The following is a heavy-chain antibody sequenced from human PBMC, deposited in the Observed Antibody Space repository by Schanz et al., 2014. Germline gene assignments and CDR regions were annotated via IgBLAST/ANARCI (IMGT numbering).Heavy chain of an antibody. V-gene: IGHV1-69*02. CDR2: IIPILGIA. Sequence: QVQLVQSEAEVKKPGSSVKVSCKASGGTFSSYTISWVRQARGQGLEWVGRIIPILGIANYAQKFQGRVTITADKSTSTAYMELSSLRSEDTAVYYCARGPSQGYSYGHNIGAYYYGMDVWGQGTILTVSS. J-gene: IGHJ6*02. D-gene: IGHD5-18*01. CDR3: ARGPSQGYSYGHNIGAYYYGMDV. CDR1: GGTFSSYT.